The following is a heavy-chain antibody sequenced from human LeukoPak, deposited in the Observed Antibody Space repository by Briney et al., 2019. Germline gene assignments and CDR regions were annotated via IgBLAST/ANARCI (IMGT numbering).Heavy chain of an antibody. Sequence: GESLKISCKGSGYSFTSYWIGWVRQLPGKGLEWRGIIFPGDSDTRYSPSFQGQVTISADKSISTAYLQWSSLKASDTAMYYCARQGHDYGDYPYFDYWGQGTLVTVSS. CDR3: ARQGHDYGDYPYFDY. CDR2: IFPGDSDT. D-gene: IGHD4-17*01. V-gene: IGHV5-51*01. CDR1: GYSFTSYW. J-gene: IGHJ4*02.